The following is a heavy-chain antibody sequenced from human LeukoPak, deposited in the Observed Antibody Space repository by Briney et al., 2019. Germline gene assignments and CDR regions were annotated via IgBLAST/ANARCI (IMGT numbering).Heavy chain of an antibody. CDR3: ARGANWAFDY. CDR2: INPTGGST. V-gene: IGHV1-46*01. Sequence: ASLRLSSKASGYTFTSYYMHCGRQAPGQGLEWMVIINPTGGSTTTAQKFQGRVTMTRDTSTSTVYMGLSSLRSEDTDVYYCARGANWAFDYWGQGTLVTVS. D-gene: IGHD1-1*01. J-gene: IGHJ4*02. CDR1: GYTFTSYY.